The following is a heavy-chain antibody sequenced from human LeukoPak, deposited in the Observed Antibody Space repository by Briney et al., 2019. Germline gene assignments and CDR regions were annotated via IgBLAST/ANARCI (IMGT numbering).Heavy chain of an antibody. CDR1: GGSISSSSYY. D-gene: IGHD1-1*01. CDR2: IYYSGST. J-gene: IGHJ4*02. Sequence: SETLSLTCTVSGGSISSSSYYWGWIRQPPGKGLEWIGSIYYSGSTYYNPSLKSRVTISVDTSKNQFSLKLSSVTAADTAGYYCARTHPADGIDYWGQGTLVTVSS. CDR3: ARTHPADGIDY. V-gene: IGHV4-39*01.